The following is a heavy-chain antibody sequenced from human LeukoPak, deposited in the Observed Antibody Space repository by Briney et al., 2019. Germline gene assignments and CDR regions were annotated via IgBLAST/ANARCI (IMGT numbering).Heavy chain of an antibody. Sequence: PGGSLRLSCAASGFTVSSNYMSWVRQAPGKGLEWVSAISGSGGSTYYADSVKGRFTISRDNSKNTLYLQMNSLRAGDTAVYYCARGPMVARGIGVVMTLHYYYYYMDVWGKGTTVTVSS. CDR1: GFTVSSNY. CDR3: ARGPMVARGIGVVMTLHYYYYYMDV. V-gene: IGHV3-23*01. CDR2: ISGSGGST. D-gene: IGHD3-3*01. J-gene: IGHJ6*03.